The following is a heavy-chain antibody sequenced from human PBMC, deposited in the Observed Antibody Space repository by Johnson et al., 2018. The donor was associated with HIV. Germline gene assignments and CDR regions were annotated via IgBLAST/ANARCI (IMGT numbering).Heavy chain of an antibody. CDR1: GVTFSDYY. CDR2: ISSGGSTI. CDR3: ARDLGNWDSPRSAFDI. V-gene: IGHV3-11*04. D-gene: IGHD1/OR15-1a*01. J-gene: IGHJ3*02. Sequence: QVQLVESGGGVVQPGRSLRLSCAASGVTFSDYYMSWIRQAPGKGLEWISYISSGGSTIYYADSVKGRFTISRDNAKNSLYLQVNSLRAEDTAVYYCARDLGNWDSPRSAFDIWGQGTMVTVSS.